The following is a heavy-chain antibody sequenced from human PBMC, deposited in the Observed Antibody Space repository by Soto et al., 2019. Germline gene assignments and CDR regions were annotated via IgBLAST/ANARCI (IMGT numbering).Heavy chain of an antibody. Sequence: GSVKVSCKVFGYTVNGLSIHWVRQAPGKGLEWMGGFDPEHGEAVYAQRFQGRVTMTEETSTDTAYMELSNLRSEDTAVYYCAKGGSRGRYYYYYGMDVWGQGTTVTVSS. J-gene: IGHJ6*02. CDR3: AKGGSRGRYYYYYGMDV. V-gene: IGHV1-24*01. CDR1: GYTVNGLS. CDR2: FDPEHGEA. D-gene: IGHD1-26*01.